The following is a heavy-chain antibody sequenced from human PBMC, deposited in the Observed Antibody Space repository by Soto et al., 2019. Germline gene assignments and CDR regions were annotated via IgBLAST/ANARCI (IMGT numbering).Heavy chain of an antibody. J-gene: IGHJ4*02. CDR2: INHLGST. CDR3: ASPQYNWNNPFVY. CDR1: GGSLSGHY. Sequence: QVQLQQWGAGLLKPSETLSLTCAVYGGSLSGHYWSWLRQPPGKGLEWIGEINHLGSTDYNPSLRSRVTISVDTSKNQYSLRLTSVTDADTAVYYCASPQYNWNNPFVYWGQGTLVTVSS. V-gene: IGHV4-34*01. D-gene: IGHD1-20*01.